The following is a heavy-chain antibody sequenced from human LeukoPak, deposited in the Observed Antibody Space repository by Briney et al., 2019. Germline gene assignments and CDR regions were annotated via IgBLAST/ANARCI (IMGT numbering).Heavy chain of an antibody. J-gene: IGHJ5*02. Sequence: SVKVSCKASGGTFSSYAISWVRQAPGQGLEWMGGIIPIFGTANYARKFQGRVTITADESTSTAYMELSSLRSEDTAVYYCARNYYDENWFDPWGQGTLVTVSS. D-gene: IGHD3-22*01. V-gene: IGHV1-69*13. CDR2: IIPIFGTA. CDR1: GGTFSSYA. CDR3: ARNYYDENWFDP.